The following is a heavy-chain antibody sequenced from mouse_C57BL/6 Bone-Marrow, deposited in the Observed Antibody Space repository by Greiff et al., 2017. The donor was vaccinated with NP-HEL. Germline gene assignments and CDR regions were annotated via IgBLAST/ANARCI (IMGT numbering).Heavy chain of an antibody. CDR3: TTDYSNWGY. D-gene: IGHD2-5*01. V-gene: IGHV14-4*01. Sequence: VQLKQSGAELVRPGASVKLSCTASGFNIKDDYMHWVKQRPEQGLEWIGWIDPENGDTEYASKFQGKATITADTSSNTAYLQLSSLTSEDTAVYYCTTDYSNWGYWGQGTTLTVSS. CDR2: IDPENGDT. CDR1: GFNIKDDY. J-gene: IGHJ2*01.